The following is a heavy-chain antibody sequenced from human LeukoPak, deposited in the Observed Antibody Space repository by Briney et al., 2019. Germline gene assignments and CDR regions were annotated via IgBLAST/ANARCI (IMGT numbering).Heavy chain of an antibody. CDR3: ARVDYHDLWSGLYYYAMDV. CDR2: ISGTGDST. CDR1: GFTFGSYA. Sequence: PGGSLRLSCATSGFTFGSYAISWVRQAPGKGLEWVSAISGTGDSTYYSDSVKGRFTISRDNSNNTVHLQMNSLRGEDTAVYFCARVDYHDLWSGLYYYAMDVWGQGTTATVS. V-gene: IGHV3-23*01. D-gene: IGHD3-3*01. J-gene: IGHJ6*02.